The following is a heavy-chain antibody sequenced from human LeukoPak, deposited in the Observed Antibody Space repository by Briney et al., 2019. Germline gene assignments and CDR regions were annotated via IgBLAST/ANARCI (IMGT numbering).Heavy chain of an antibody. V-gene: IGHV3-7*01. CDR3: ARDGMDRFDY. D-gene: IGHD1-26*01. J-gene: IGHJ4*02. CDR2: IKQDGSEK. CDR1: GFTFSNAW. Sequence: GGSLRLSCAASGFTFSNAWMSWVRQAPGKGLEWVANIKQDGSEKYYVDSVKGRFTISRDDAKNSLYLQMNSLRAEDTAVYYCARDGMDRFDYWGQGTLVTVSS.